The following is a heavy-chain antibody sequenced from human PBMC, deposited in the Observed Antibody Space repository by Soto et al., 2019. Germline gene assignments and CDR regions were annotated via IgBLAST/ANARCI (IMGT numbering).Heavy chain of an antibody. J-gene: IGHJ6*02. D-gene: IGHD2-2*01. CDR1: GGSISSGDYY. CDR3: ARLHGYCISSSCHGHYAMDV. CDR2: IYYSGST. Sequence: PSETLSLTCSVSGGSISSGDYYWSWIRQPPGKGLEWIGYIYYSGSTYYNPSLKSRVTISVDTSKNQFSLKLSSVTAADTAVYYCARLHGYCISSSCHGHYAMDVWGQGTTVTVSS. V-gene: IGHV4-30-4*01.